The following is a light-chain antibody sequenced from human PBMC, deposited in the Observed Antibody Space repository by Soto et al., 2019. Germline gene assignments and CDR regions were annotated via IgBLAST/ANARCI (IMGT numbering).Light chain of an antibody. CDR2: APS. V-gene: IGKV1-8*01. CDR1: QGISSY. J-gene: IGKJ3*01. CDR3: QQYYSYPQLFT. Sequence: AIRMTQSPSSFSASTGDRVTITCRASQGISSYLAWYQQKPGKAPKLLIYAPSTLQSGVPSRFSGSGSGTDFTLTISCLQSEDFATYYCQQYYSYPQLFTFGPGTKVDIK.